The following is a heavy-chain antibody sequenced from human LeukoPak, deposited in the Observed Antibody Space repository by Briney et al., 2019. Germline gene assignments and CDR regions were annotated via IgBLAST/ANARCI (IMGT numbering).Heavy chain of an antibody. CDR3: AREAPGAHNHFDY. J-gene: IGHJ4*02. V-gene: IGHV3-48*02. CDR2: ISSSSSTI. D-gene: IGHD1-26*01. CDR1: GFTFSSYS. Sequence: PGGSLRLSCAASGFTFSSYSMNWVRQAPGKGLEWLSYISSSSSTIDYADSVKGRFTISRDEAKNSLYLQMNSLRDEDTAVYYCAREAPGAHNHFDYWGQGTLVTVSS.